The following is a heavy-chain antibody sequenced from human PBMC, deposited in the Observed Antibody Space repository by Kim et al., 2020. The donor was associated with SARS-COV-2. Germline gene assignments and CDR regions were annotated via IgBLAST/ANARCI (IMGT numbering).Heavy chain of an antibody. CDR3: AKVYNLLAVVGTGHY. D-gene: IGHD6-19*01. Sequence: GGSLRLSCAASGFTFTNYGMHWVRQAPGKGLEWVAVISPDGSETFYADSVKGRFTVSRDNSEHTLYLQMNSLRPEDTAVYYCAKVYNLLAVVGTGHYWGQGTRVTVPS. J-gene: IGHJ4*02. V-gene: IGHV3-30*18. CDR1: GFTFTNYG. CDR2: ISPDGSET.